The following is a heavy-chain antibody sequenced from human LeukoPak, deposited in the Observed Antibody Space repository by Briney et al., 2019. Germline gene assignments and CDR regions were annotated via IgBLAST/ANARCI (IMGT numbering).Heavy chain of an antibody. CDR1: GYTFTGYY. Sequence: GASVKVSCKASGYTFTGYYMHWVRQAPGQGLEWMGWINPNSGGTNCAQKFQGRVTMTRDTSISTAYMELSRLRSDDTAVYYCARESGRGVWFDPWGQGTLVTVSS. CDR2: INPNSGGT. D-gene: IGHD6-25*01. CDR3: ARESGRGVWFDP. V-gene: IGHV1-2*02. J-gene: IGHJ5*02.